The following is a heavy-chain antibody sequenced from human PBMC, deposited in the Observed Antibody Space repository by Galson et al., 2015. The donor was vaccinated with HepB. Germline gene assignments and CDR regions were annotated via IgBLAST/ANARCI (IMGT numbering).Heavy chain of an antibody. D-gene: IGHD5-24*01. J-gene: IGHJ3*02. CDR3: ARDPEMATISGSNWNQDAFDI. CDR2: INAGNGNT. Sequence: QSGAEVKKPGESLRISCKASGYTFTSYAMHWVRQAPGQRLEWMGWINAGNGNTKYSQKFQGRVTITRDTSASTAYMELSSLRSEDTAVYYCARDPEMATISGSNWNQDAFDIWGQGTMVTVSS. V-gene: IGHV1-3*01. CDR1: GYTFTSYA.